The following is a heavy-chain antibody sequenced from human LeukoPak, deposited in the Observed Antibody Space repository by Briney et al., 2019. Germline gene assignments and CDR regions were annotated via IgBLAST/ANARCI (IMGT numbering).Heavy chain of an antibody. CDR3: ARGLGSLAVATISLDY. D-gene: IGHD5-12*01. CDR2: IYYSGST. V-gene: IGHV4-39*01. CDR1: GGSISSSSYY. Sequence: SETLSLTCTVSGGSISSSSYYWGWIRQPPGKGLEWIGSIYYSGSTYYNPSLKGRVTISVDTSKNQFSLKLSSVTAADTAVYYCARGLGSLAVATISLDYWGQGTPVTVSS. J-gene: IGHJ4*02.